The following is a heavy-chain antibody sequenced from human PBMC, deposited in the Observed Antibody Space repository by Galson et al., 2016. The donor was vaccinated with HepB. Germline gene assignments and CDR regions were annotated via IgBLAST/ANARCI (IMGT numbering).Heavy chain of an antibody. J-gene: IGHJ6*02. D-gene: IGHD3-3*01. CDR3: TRSITGSYDFLGAIYNYYAMDV. CDR2: IYPGDFDI. CDR1: GYTFSSYW. Sequence: QSGSEVKKPGESLKISCKGSGYTFSSYWIGWVRQMPGKGLEWMGIIYPGDFDIRYSPSFEGQVTISVDKSIRTAYLQWSSLKASDTAAYYCTRSITGSYDFLGAIYNYYAMDVWGQGTTVTVSS. V-gene: IGHV5-51*01.